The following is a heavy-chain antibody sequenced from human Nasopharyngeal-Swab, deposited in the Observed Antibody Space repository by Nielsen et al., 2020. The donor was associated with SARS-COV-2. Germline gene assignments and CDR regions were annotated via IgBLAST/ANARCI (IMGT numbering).Heavy chain of an antibody. CDR1: GFTFNNYN. CDR2: ISSSSSYI. CDR3: SAAGGNY. D-gene: IGHD6-13*01. Sequence: GESLKISCAASGFTFNNYNFNWVRQAPGKGLEWVSSISSSSSYIYYADSVKGRFTISRDNAKNSLYLQMNSLRAEDTAVYYCSAAGGNYWGQGTLVTVSS. V-gene: IGHV3-21*01. J-gene: IGHJ4*02.